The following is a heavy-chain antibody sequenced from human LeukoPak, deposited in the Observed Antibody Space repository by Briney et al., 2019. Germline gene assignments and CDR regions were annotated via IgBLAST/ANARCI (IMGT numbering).Heavy chain of an antibody. Sequence: GGSLRLSCAASGFTLSSYDLNWVRQAPGKGLEWVSYIVGNGGTIYYADSVKGRFTISRDNAKNTLYLQMNSLRAEDTAVYYCVRKLTGTTFFDYWGQGTLVTVSS. V-gene: IGHV3-48*03. CDR2: IVGNGGTI. CDR1: GFTLSSYD. CDR3: VRKLTGTTFFDY. J-gene: IGHJ4*02. D-gene: IGHD1-1*01.